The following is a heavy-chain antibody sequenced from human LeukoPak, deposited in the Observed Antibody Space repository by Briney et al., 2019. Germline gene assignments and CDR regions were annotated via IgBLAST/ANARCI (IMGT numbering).Heavy chain of an antibody. J-gene: IGHJ6*04. CDR2: INSDGSST. Sequence: AGGSLRLSCAASGFTFSSYWMHWVRQAPGKGLVWVSRINSDGSSTSYADSVKGRFTISRDNAKNTLYLQMNSLRAEDTAVYYCARVGVVPAAISPYYYGMDVWGKGTTVTVSS. CDR1: GFTFSSYW. CDR3: ARVGVVPAAISPYYYGMDV. D-gene: IGHD2-2*01. V-gene: IGHV3-74*01.